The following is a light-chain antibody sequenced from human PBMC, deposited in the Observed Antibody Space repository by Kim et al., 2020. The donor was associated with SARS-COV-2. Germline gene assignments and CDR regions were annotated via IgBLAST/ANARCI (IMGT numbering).Light chain of an antibody. CDR2: DAS. CDR1: QSISSW. V-gene: IGKV1-5*01. J-gene: IGKJ4*01. Sequence: IQMTQSPSTLSASVGDRVTITCRASQSISSWLAWYQQKPGKAPKLLIYDASSLESGVPSRFSGSGSGTEFTLTISSLQPDDFATYYCQQYHSYFTFGGGTKVDIK. CDR3: QQYHSYFT.